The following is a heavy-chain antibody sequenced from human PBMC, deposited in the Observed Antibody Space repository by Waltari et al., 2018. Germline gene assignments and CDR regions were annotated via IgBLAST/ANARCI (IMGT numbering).Heavy chain of an antibody. J-gene: IGHJ3*02. CDR1: GFTFSSYG. V-gene: IGHV3-30*02. CDR3: AKAIGGRGAFDI. CDR2: IRYDRSNQ. D-gene: IGHD2-8*01. Sequence: QVQLVESGGGVVQPGGSLRLSCAASGFTFSSYGMHWVRQAPGKGLEWVAFIRYDRSNQYDADSVKGRFTISRDNSKNTLDLQMNSLRAEDTAVYYCAKAIGGRGAFDIWGQGTMVTVSS.